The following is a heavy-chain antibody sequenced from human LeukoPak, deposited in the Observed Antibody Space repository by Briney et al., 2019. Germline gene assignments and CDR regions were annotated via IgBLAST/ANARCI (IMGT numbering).Heavy chain of an antibody. CDR1: GFSFSLYS. Sequence: GGSLRLSCAASGFSFSLYSMSWVRQAPGKGLECVSFISRDSSNKHYVDSAKGRFTISRDNAKNSRYLQMNSLRPEDTAVYYCARGSYYYDSSDPHIAPFDYWGQGTLVTVSS. V-gene: IGHV3-21*01. CDR2: ISRDSSNK. D-gene: IGHD3-22*01. J-gene: IGHJ4*02. CDR3: ARGSYYYDSSDPHIAPFDY.